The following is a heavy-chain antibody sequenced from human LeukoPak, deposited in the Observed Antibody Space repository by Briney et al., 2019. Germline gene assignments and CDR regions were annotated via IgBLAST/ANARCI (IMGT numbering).Heavy chain of an antibody. J-gene: IGHJ1*01. Sequence: PSETLSLTCTVSGGSISSYYWSWIRQPPGKGLEWIGYIYYSGSTNYNPSLKSRVTISVDTSKNQFSLKLSSVTAADTAVYYCARVNKIDYGDYSEYFLHWGQGTLVTVSS. CDR2: IYYSGST. D-gene: IGHD4-17*01. V-gene: IGHV4-59*01. CDR1: GGSISSYY. CDR3: ARVNKIDYGDYSEYFLH.